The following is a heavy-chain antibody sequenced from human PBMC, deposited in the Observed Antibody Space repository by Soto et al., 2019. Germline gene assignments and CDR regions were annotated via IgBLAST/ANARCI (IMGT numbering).Heavy chain of an antibody. Sequence: EVQLLESGGGLVQPGGSLRLSCAASGFTFSSYAMSWVRQAPGKGLEWVSAISGSGGSTYYADSVKGRFTISRDNSKNPLYLQMNSLRAEDTAVYYCAKELAYCGGDCYSAGYFQHWGQGTMVTVSS. V-gene: IGHV3-23*01. CDR1: GFTFSSYA. D-gene: IGHD2-21*02. CDR3: AKELAYCGGDCYSAGYFQH. CDR2: ISGSGGST. J-gene: IGHJ1*01.